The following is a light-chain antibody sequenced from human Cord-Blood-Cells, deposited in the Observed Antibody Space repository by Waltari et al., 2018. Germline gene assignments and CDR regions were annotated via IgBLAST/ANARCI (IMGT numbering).Light chain of an antibody. CDR1: QSISSY. V-gene: IGKV1-39*01. CDR2: AAP. Sequence: IQLTQSPSSLSASVRDRATIACLASQSISSYLNWYQQKPGKAPKLLIYAAPSLQSGPPSRFSSSGAGTDFTLTISSLPPEDFATYYCQRSYSTPYTFGQGTKLEIK. J-gene: IGKJ2*01. CDR3: QRSYSTPYT.